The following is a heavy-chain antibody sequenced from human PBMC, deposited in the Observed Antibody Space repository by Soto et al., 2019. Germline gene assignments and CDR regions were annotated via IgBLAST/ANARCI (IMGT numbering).Heavy chain of an antibody. Sequence: QVQLVQSGAEVKKPGSSVKVSCKASGGIFSSYAISWVRQAPGQGLEWMGGIIPIFGTANYAQKFQGRVTITADESTSTAYMELSSLRSEDTAVYYCARSSGGDYYYYYGMDVWGQGTTVTVSS. D-gene: IGHD3-10*01. J-gene: IGHJ6*02. CDR3: ARSSGGDYYYYYGMDV. CDR1: GGIFSSYA. V-gene: IGHV1-69*01. CDR2: IIPIFGTA.